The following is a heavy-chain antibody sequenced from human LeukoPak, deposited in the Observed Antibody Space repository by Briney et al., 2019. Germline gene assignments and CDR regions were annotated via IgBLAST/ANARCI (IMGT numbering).Heavy chain of an antibody. CDR1: GGSISSGGYY. CDR3: ARSKLNRPYYYDSRGYYFDY. Sequence: SETLSLTCTVSGGSISSGGYYWSWIRQPPGKGLEWIGYIYHSGSTYYNPSLKSRVTISVDRSKNQFSLKLSSVTAADTAVYYCARSKLNRPYYYDSRGYYFDYWGQGTLVTVSS. J-gene: IGHJ4*02. V-gene: IGHV4-30-2*01. D-gene: IGHD3-22*01. CDR2: IYHSGST.